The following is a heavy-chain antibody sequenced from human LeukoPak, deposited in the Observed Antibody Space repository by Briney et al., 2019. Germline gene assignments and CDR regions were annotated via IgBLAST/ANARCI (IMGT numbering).Heavy chain of an antibody. Sequence: PSETLSLTCTVSGGSVSSGSYYWSWIRQPPGKGLEWIGYIYYSGSTNYNPSLKSRVTISVDTSRNQFSLKLSSVTAADTAVYYCARLRDLYNIFDYRGQGTLVTVSS. D-gene: IGHD1-1*01. CDR2: IYYSGST. CDR1: GGSVSSGSYY. V-gene: IGHV4-61*01. J-gene: IGHJ4*02. CDR3: ARLRDLYNIFDY.